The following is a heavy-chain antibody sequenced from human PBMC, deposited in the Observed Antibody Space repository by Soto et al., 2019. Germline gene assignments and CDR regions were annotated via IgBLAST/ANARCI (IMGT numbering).Heavy chain of an antibody. CDR1: CGSISSYS. CDR2: IYYSGST. D-gene: IGHD6-6*01. J-gene: IGHJ5*02. Sequence: SETLSLSCTVSCGSISSYSWRWIRQAPGKGLEWIGYIYYSGSTSYIPSLKSRVTISVDTSKNQYSLKLSSVTAADTAVYYWARTTKLQLSEYSISAYWFDPWGQGTLVTVSS. CDR3: ARTTKLQLSEYSISAYWFDP. V-gene: IGHV4-59*01.